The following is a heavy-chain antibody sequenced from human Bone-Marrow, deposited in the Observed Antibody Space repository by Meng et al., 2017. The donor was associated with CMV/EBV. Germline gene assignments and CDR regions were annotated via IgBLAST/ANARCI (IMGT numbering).Heavy chain of an antibody. Sequence: SVKVSCKASGGTFSSYAISWVRQAPGQGLEWMGGIIPIFGTANYAQKFQGRVTITTDESTSTAYMELSSLRSEDTAVYYCARGGGNAGINWFDPWGQGTLVTVSS. J-gene: IGHJ5*02. V-gene: IGHV1-69*05. D-gene: IGHD4-23*01. CDR3: ARGGGNAGINWFDP. CDR1: GGTFSSYA. CDR2: IIPIFGTA.